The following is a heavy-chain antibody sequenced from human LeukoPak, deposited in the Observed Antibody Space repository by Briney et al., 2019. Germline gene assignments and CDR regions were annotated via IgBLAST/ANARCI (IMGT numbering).Heavy chain of an antibody. CDR2: FDPEDGET. J-gene: IGHJ5*02. CDR1: GYTLTELS. D-gene: IGHD6-19*01. V-gene: IGHV1-24*01. CDR3: ARGQARLSWSDP. Sequence: GASVKVSCEVSGYTLTELSMHWVRQAPGKGLEWMGGFDPEDGETIYAQKFQGRVTMTEDTSTDTAYMELSSLRSEDTAVYYCARGQARLSWSDPWGQGTLVTVSS.